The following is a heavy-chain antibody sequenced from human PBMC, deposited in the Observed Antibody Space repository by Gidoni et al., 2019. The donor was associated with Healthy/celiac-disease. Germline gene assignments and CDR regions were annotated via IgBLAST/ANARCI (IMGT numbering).Heavy chain of an antibody. CDR1: CGSFSGYY. J-gene: IGHJ5*02. CDR3: ARCGSNSAFDP. CDR2: IKHSGRT. V-gene: IGHV4-34*01. Sequence: QVQLQQWGAGLFKPSETLSLTCAVYCGSFSGYYWSWIRHPPVKGLEWIWEIKHSGRTNYNPSLKSRVTISVDTSKNQFSLKLSSVTAADTAVYYCARCGSNSAFDPWGQGTLVTVSS.